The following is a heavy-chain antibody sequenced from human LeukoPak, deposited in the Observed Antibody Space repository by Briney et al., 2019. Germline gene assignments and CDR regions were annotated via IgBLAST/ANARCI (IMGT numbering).Heavy chain of an antibody. Sequence: ASVTVSCMASGYTFTGYYMHWVRQAPGQGLEWMGWINPNSGGTNYAQKFQGRVTMTRDTSISPAYMELSRLRSDDTAVYYCARSGYSSSWYEEHWYFDLWGRGTLVTVPS. D-gene: IGHD6-13*01. V-gene: IGHV1-2*02. CDR3: ARSGYSSSWYEEHWYFDL. CDR2: INPNSGGT. J-gene: IGHJ2*01. CDR1: GYTFTGYY.